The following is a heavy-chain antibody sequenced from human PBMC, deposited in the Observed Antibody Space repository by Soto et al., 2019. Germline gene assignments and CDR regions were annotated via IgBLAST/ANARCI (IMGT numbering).Heavy chain of an antibody. CDR1: GFTFSSYA. CDR2: ISGSGGST. Sequence: GGSLRLSCAASGFTFSSYAMSWVRQAPGKGLEWVSAISGSGGSTYYADSVKGRFTISRDNSKNTLYLQMNSLRAEDTAVYYYAKAYGSGSYPSTLCLGYWGQGTLVTVSS. CDR3: AKAYGSGSYPSTLCLGY. J-gene: IGHJ4*02. D-gene: IGHD3-10*01. V-gene: IGHV3-23*01.